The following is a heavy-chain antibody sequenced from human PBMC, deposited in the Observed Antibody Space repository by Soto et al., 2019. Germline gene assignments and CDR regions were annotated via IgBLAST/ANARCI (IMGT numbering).Heavy chain of an antibody. D-gene: IGHD3-22*01. CDR3: ATRPLLPGAP. CDR2: IYSGGST. V-gene: IGHV3-53*01. Sequence: EVQLVESGGGLIQPGGSLRLSCAASGFTFSSSDMNWVRQAPGKGLEWVSLIYSGGSTYYADSVKGRFTISRDNSKNTLYVQMSSLRAEDTALYYCATRPLLPGAPWGQGTTVIVSS. J-gene: IGHJ3*01. CDR1: GFTFSSSD.